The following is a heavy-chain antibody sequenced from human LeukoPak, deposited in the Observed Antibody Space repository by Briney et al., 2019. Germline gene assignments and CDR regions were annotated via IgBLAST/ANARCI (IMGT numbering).Heavy chain of an antibody. Sequence: SVKVSCKASGGTFGSYAISWVRQAPGQGLEWMGGIIPIFGTANYAQKFQGRVTITADESTSTAYMELSSLRSEDTAVYYCARDLIPDAYIVDGPLNYYYYYGMDVWGQGTTVTVSS. V-gene: IGHV1-69*13. CDR1: GGTFGSYA. CDR2: IIPIFGTA. J-gene: IGHJ6*02. D-gene: IGHD2-15*01. CDR3: ARDLIPDAYIVDGPLNYYYYYGMDV.